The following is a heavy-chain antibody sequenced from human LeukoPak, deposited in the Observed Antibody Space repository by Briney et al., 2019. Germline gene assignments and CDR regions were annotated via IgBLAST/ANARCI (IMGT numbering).Heavy chain of an antibody. CDR3: ARRYCSSTTCRGDFDY. Sequence: GESLKISCKGSGYSFTSDWIGWVRQMPGKGLEWMGVIYPGGSDTRYSPSFQGQVTISADKSISTAYLQWSSLKASDTAMYYCARRYCSSTTCRGDFDYWGQGTLVTVSS. V-gene: IGHV5-51*01. J-gene: IGHJ4*02. CDR2: IYPGGSDT. D-gene: IGHD2-2*01. CDR1: GYSFTSDW.